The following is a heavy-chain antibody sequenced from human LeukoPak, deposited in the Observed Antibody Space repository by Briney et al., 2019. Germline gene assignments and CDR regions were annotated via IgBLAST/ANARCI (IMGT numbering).Heavy chain of an antibody. J-gene: IGHJ3*02. V-gene: IGHV3-49*03. Sequence: GGSLRLSCTASGFTFGDYAMSWFRQAPGKGLEWVGFIRSKAYGGTTEYAASVKGRFTISRDDSKRIAYLQMNSLKTEDTAVYYCTRGPILAYCGGDCSDDAFDIWGQGTMVTVSS. CDR1: GFTFGDYA. D-gene: IGHD2-21*02. CDR3: TRGPILAYCGGDCSDDAFDI. CDR2: IRSKAYGGTT.